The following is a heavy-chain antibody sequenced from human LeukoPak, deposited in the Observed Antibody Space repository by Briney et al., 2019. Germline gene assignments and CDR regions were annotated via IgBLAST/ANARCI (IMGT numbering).Heavy chain of an antibody. D-gene: IGHD5-18*01. CDR2: IRYDGSNK. J-gene: IGHJ4*02. CDR1: GFTFSNYG. CDR3: AKPLAGYSSAFDY. V-gene: IGHV3-30*02. Sequence: GGSLRFSCAASGFTFSNYGVHWVRQAPGKGLEWVAFIRYDGSNKHYADSVKGRFTISRDNSKNTLYLQMDSLRAEDTALYYCAKPLAGYSSAFDYWGQGTLVTVSS.